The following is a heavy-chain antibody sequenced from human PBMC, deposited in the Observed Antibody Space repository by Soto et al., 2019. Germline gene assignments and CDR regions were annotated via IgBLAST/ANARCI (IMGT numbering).Heavy chain of an antibody. CDR1: GFTFSSYG. D-gene: IGHD4-17*01. J-gene: IGHJ3*02. CDR3: ASPHDYGGNRGAFDI. Sequence: GGSLRLSCAASGFTFSSYGMHWVRQAPGKGLEWVAVIWYDGSNKYYADSVKGRFTISRDNSKNTLYLQMNSLRAEDTAVYYCASPHDYGGNRGAFDIWGQGTMVTVSS. CDR2: IWYDGSNK. V-gene: IGHV3-33*01.